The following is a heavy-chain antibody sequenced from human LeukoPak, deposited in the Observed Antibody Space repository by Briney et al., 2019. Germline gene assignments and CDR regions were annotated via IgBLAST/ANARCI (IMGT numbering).Heavy chain of an antibody. V-gene: IGHV3-23*01. Sequence: GGSLRLSCAASGFTFSSYAMSWVRQAPGKGLEWVSAISGSGGSTYYADSVKGRFTISRDNSENTLYPQMNSLRAEDTAVYYCAKEKWLGDGYNDYWGQGTLVTVSS. J-gene: IGHJ4*02. CDR3: AKEKWLGDGYNDY. CDR1: GFTFSSYA. D-gene: IGHD5-24*01. CDR2: ISGSGGST.